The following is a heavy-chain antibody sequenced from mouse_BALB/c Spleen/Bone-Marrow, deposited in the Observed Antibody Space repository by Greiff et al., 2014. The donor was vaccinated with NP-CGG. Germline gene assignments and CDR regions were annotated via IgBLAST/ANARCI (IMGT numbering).Heavy chain of an antibody. CDR2: ISDGGSYT. CDR3: ARGPHDDDMDY. CDR1: GFTFSDYY. V-gene: IGHV5-4*02. Sequence: EVKLVESGGGLVKPGGSLKLSCAASGFTFSDYYMYWVRQTPEKRLEWVATISDGGSYTYYPDSVKGRFTISRDNAKNNPYLQLSSLKSEDTAMYYCARGPHDDDMDYWGQGTSVTVSS. J-gene: IGHJ4*01. D-gene: IGHD2-3*01.